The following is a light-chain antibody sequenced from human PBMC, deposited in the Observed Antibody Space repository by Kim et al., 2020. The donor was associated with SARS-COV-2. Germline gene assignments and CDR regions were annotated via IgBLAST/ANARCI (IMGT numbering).Light chain of an antibody. Sequence: AAGQTERIQSHWDSSRSYYASWYQQKPGQAPVLVMYGKNNRPSGIPDRFSGSSSGNTASLTITGAQAEDEADYYCNSRYSSGNHVVFGGGTQLTVL. CDR3: NSRYSSGNHVV. CDR1: SSRSYY. CDR2: GKN. V-gene: IGLV3-19*01. J-gene: IGLJ2*01.